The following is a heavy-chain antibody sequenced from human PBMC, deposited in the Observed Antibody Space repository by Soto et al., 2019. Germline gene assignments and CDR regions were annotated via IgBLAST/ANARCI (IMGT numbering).Heavy chain of an antibody. D-gene: IGHD3-3*01. J-gene: IGHJ6*02. CDR2: IDPSDSYT. CDR1: GYSFTSYW. Sequence: GESLKISCKGSGYSFTSYWISWVRQMPGKGLEWMGRIDPSDSYTNYSPSLQGHVTISADKSISTAYLQWSSLKASDTAMYYCARHERITIFGVVHYYYYGMDVWGQGTTVTVSS. CDR3: ARHERITIFGVVHYYYYGMDV. V-gene: IGHV5-10-1*01.